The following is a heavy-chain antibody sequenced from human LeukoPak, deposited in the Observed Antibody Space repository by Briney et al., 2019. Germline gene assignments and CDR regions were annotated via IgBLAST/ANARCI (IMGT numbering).Heavy chain of an antibody. J-gene: IGHJ4*02. CDR1: GFTFSSYA. Sequence: GGSLRLSCAASGFTFSSYAMHWVRQAPGKGLEWVAVMSSDGSKKYYADSVKGRFTISRDNSKNTLYLQMNSLRAEDTAVYYCAKKFTGTTVISGDYFDYWAREPWSPSPQ. CDR3: AKKFTGTTVISGDYFDY. V-gene: IGHV3-30-3*02. D-gene: IGHD4-17*01. CDR2: MSSDGSKK.